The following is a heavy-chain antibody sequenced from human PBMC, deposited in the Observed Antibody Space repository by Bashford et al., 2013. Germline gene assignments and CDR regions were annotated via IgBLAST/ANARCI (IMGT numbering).Heavy chain of an antibody. CDR1: GYSFTSYW. V-gene: IGHV5-51*01. J-gene: IGHJ4*02. D-gene: IGHD2-2*01. CDR3: ACNIVVVPARTIDY. Sequence: GESLKISCMGSGYSFTSYWIAWVRQMPGKGLEWMGIICPGDSDTRYSPSFQGHVTISADKSISTAYLQWSSLKASDTAMYYCACNIVVVPARTIDYWGQGTLVTVSS. CDR2: ICPGDSDT.